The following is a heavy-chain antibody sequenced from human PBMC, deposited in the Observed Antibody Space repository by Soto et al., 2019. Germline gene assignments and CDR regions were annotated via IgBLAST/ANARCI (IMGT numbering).Heavy chain of an antibody. CDR1: GFTFSSYG. CDR3: AKGSGGSPLNYFDY. D-gene: IGHD1-26*01. V-gene: IGHV3-30*18. J-gene: IGHJ4*02. CDR2: ISYDGSNK. Sequence: GGSLRLSCAASGFTFSSYGMHWVRQAPGKGLEWVAVISYDGSNKYYADSVKGRFTISRDNSKNTLYLQMNSLRAEDTAVYYCAKGSGGSPLNYFDYWGQGTLVTVSS.